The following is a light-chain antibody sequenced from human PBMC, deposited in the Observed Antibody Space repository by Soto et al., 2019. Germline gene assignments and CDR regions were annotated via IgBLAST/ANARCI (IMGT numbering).Light chain of an antibody. J-gene: IGLJ1*01. V-gene: IGLV1-44*01. CDR2: NNN. CDR3: AAWDDSLNGLV. CDR1: SSNIGSNT. Sequence: QLVLTQPPSASGTPGQRVTISCSGSSSNIGSNTVNWYQQLPGTAPKLLIYNNNQRPSGVPDRFSGSKSGTSASLAISGLQSEVEADYYCAAWDDSLNGLVFGTGTKLTVL.